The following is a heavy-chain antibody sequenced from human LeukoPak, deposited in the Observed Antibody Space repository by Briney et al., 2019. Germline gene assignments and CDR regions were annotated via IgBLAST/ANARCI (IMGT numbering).Heavy chain of an antibody. Sequence: SVKVSCKPSGGTFSSYAISWARQAPGQGLDWMGGIIPIVGTANCAQKFQGRVTISADASPSTTYIGLSSLRSEDSAVCDCARVSLPSEYSGSFDYWGQGTLVTVSS. CDR2: IIPIVGTA. CDR1: GGTFSSYA. V-gene: IGHV1-69*13. D-gene: IGHD1-26*01. CDR3: ARVSLPSEYSGSFDY. J-gene: IGHJ4*02.